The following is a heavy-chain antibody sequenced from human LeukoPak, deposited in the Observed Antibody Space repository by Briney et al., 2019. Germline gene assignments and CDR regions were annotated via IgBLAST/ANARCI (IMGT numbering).Heavy chain of an antibody. CDR3: AKGMIVVVISPLDAFDI. J-gene: IGHJ3*02. D-gene: IGHD3-22*01. CDR1: GFTFSSYG. CDR2: MSYDGSNK. V-gene: IGHV3-30*18. Sequence: GGSLRLSCAASGFTFSSYGMYWVRRAPGKGLEWVALMSYDGSNKYYADSVKGRFTISRDNSKNTLYLQMNSLRAEDTAVYYCAKGMIVVVISPLDAFDIWGQGTMVTVSS.